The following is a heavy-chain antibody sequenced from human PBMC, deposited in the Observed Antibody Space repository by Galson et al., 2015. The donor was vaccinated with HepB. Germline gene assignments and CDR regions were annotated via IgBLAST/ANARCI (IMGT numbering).Heavy chain of an antibody. CDR1: GYSFTSYW. CDR3: ATYYDSSGYDVDAFDI. CDR2: IYPGDSDT. Sequence: QSGAEVKKPGESLKISCKGSGYSFTSYWIGWVRQMPGKGLEWMGIIYPGDSDTRYSPSFQGQVTISADKSISTAYLQWSSLKASDTAMYYCATYYDSSGYDVDAFDIWGQGTMVTVSS. D-gene: IGHD3-22*01. V-gene: IGHV5-51*01. J-gene: IGHJ3*02.